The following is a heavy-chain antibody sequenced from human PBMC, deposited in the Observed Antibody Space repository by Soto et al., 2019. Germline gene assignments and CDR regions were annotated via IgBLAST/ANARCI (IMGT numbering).Heavy chain of an antibody. CDR2: FDPEDGET. CDR3: ATEAAMVRNFDY. V-gene: IGHV1-24*01. CDR1: GYTLTELS. D-gene: IGHD5-18*01. Sequence: ASVKVSCKVSGYTLTELSMHWVRQAPGKGLEWMGGFDPEDGETIYAQKFQDRVTMTEDTSTDTAYMELSSLRSEDTAVYYCATEAAMVRNFDYWGQGTLVTVSS. J-gene: IGHJ4*02.